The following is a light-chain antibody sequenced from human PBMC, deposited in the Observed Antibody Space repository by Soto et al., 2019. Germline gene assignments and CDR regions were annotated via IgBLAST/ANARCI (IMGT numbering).Light chain of an antibody. CDR1: SSDVGGYNY. J-gene: IGLJ1*01. Sequence: LTQPASVSGSPGQSITISCTGTSSDVGGYNYVSWYQQHPGKAPKLMIYEVSNRPSGVSNRFSGSKSGNTASLTISGLQAEDEADYYCSSYTSSSTLPYVFGTGTKVTVL. V-gene: IGLV2-14*01. CDR3: SSYTSSSTLPYV. CDR2: EVS.